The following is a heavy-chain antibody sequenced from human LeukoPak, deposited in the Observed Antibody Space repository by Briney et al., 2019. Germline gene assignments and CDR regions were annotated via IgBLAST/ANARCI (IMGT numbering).Heavy chain of an antibody. V-gene: IGHV5-51*01. CDR1: GYSFTSYW. CDR3: ARHFHQYYYDSSGYSSWYFDL. Sequence: GESLKISCKGSGYSFTSYWIGWVRQMPGKGLEWMGIIYPGDSDTRYSPSFQGQVTISADKSISTAYLQWSSLKASDTAMYYCARHFHQYYYDSSGYSSWYFDLWGRGTLVTVSS. CDR2: IYPGDSDT. J-gene: IGHJ2*01. D-gene: IGHD3-22*01.